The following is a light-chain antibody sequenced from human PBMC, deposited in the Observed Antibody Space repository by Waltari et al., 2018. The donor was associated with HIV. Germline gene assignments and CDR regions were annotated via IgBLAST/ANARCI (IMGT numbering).Light chain of an antibody. CDR3: QQYYSSPPYT. CDR2: CAS. V-gene: IGKV4-1*01. J-gene: IGKJ2*01. CDR1: QSVLFGSDNKNY. Sequence: DIVMTQYPDSLAVSLGETATINCRSSQSVLFGSDNKNYLAWYKQTSGQPPKLLIYCASTRESGVPDRFSGSGSGTDFTLTIDNLQAEDVAVYYCQQYYSSPPYTFGQGTKLEIK.